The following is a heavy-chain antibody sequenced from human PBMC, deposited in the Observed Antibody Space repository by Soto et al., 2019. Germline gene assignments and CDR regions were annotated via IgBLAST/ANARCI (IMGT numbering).Heavy chain of an antibody. D-gene: IGHD3-16*01. Sequence: LRLSCAASGFKFSNYAMIWVRRAPWKGLEWVSLISATGGGTYYADSVKGRFTISRDNSHNTLYLQVHSLTAEDTAVYYCAKDRRAGGNSAFYFDFWGQGAQVTVSS. V-gene: IGHV3-23*01. CDR1: GFKFSNYA. J-gene: IGHJ4*02. CDR2: ISATGGGT. CDR3: AKDRRAGGNSAFYFDF.